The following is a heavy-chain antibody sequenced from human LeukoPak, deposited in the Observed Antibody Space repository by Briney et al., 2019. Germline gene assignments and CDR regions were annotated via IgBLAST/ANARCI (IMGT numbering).Heavy chain of an antibody. D-gene: IGHD3-10*01. CDR2: IYYGGST. CDR1: GGSISSYD. J-gene: IGHJ4*02. CDR3: ARARVLLWFGELLFDY. V-gene: IGHV4-59*12. Sequence: PSETLSLTCTVSGGSISSYDWSWIRQHPGKGLEWVGYIYYGGSTNYNPSLKSRVTISVDTSKNQFSLKLSSVTAADTAVCYCARARVLLWFGELLFDYWGQGTLVTVSS.